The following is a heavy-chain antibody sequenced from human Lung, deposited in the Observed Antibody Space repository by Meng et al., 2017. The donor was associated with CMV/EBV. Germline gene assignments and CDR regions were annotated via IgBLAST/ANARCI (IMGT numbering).Heavy chain of an antibody. CDR3: ARERGLGFRGTNDAFAI. CDR2: INPNTGGT. D-gene: IGHD3-16*01. V-gene: IGHV1-2*02. CDR1: GYTFFLYY. J-gene: IGHJ3*02. Sequence: ASXXVSXNASGYTFFLYYTHWVRQDPGQGLEWRGWINPNTGGTNSAEKSQGRVTIIGDTSISTDYMELSRLNTDDTARYNCARERGLGFRGTNDAFAIWGQGTMVTVSS.